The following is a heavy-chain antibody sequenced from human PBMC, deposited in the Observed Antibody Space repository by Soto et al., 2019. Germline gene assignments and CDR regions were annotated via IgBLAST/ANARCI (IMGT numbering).Heavy chain of an antibody. CDR3: AREYYYDSSGYYYVDY. CDR1: GFSLSTSGMR. V-gene: IGHV2-70*04. Sequence: ESGPTLVNPTHTLTLTCTFSGFSLSTSGMRVSWIRQPPGKALEWLARIDWDDDKFYSTSLKTRLTISKDTSKNQVVLTMTNMDPVDTATYYCAREYYYDSSGYYYVDYWGQGTLVTVSS. J-gene: IGHJ4*02. CDR2: IDWDDDK. D-gene: IGHD3-22*01.